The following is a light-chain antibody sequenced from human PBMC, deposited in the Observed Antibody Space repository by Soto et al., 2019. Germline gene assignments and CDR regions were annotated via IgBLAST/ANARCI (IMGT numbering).Light chain of an antibody. V-gene: IGKV1-6*01. J-gene: IGKJ1*01. CDR2: AAS. CDR1: QAIRKA. Sequence: AIQLTQSPSSLSASVGDRVAITCRASQAIRKALGWYQQKPGRVPKLLIYAASTLQSGVPSRFSGSGSGTDFTLTISSLQPEDFATYYCQQYRTFGQGTKVDIK. CDR3: QQYRT.